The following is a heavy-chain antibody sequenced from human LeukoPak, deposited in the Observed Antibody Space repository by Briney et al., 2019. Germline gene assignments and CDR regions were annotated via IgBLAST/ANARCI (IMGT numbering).Heavy chain of an antibody. V-gene: IGHV1-8*01. CDR3: ARASVGAKIRYPFDY. D-gene: IGHD1-26*01. Sequence: ASVKVSCKASGYTFTSYGINWVRQATGQGLEWMGWMNPNSGNTGYAQKFQGRVTMTRNTSISTAYMELSSLRSEDTAVYYCARASVGAKIRYPFDYWGQGTLVTVSS. CDR2: MNPNSGNT. CDR1: GYTFTSYG. J-gene: IGHJ4*02.